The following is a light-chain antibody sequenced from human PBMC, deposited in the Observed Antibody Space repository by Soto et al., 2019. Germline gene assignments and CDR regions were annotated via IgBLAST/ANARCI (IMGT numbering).Light chain of an antibody. CDR1: QSVVSNY. CDR3: HQYGSVPRT. Sequence: EIVLTQSPGTLSLSPGERATLSCRASQSVVSNYFVWFQQKPGQAPRLLIYGISSRATGIPDRFSGSGSGTDFSLTISRLEPEDFAVYYCHQYGSVPRTFGQGTKLEIK. CDR2: GIS. J-gene: IGKJ2*01. V-gene: IGKV3-20*01.